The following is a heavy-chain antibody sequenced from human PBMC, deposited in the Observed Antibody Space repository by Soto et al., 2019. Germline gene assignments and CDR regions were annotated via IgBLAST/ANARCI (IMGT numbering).Heavy chain of an antibody. CDR3: AKLVAVAGTDDWFDP. D-gene: IGHD6-19*01. CDR2: ISYTGTT. CDR1: GGSVSSGSYY. Sequence: QVQLQESGPGLVKPSETLSLTCTVSGGSVSSGSYYWTWIRQPPGKGLEWIGYISYTGTTNYNPSPKSRVTISVDPSKDQFSLRLSSVTPADTALYYCAKLVAVAGTDDWFDPWGQGTLVTVSS. V-gene: IGHV4-61*01. J-gene: IGHJ5*02.